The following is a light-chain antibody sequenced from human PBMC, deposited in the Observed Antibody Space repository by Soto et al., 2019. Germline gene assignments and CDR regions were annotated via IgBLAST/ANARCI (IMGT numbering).Light chain of an antibody. CDR1: QSISSW. J-gene: IGKJ1*01. V-gene: IGKV1-5*01. CDR2: GAS. Sequence: DIQMTQSPSTLSASVGDRVTITCRASQSISSWLAWYQQKPGKAPRVLISGASSLQSGVPSRFSGSGSGTDFTLTINSLQPEDFASYFCQHTFNSPPWTFGQGTKVDIK. CDR3: QHTFNSPPWT.